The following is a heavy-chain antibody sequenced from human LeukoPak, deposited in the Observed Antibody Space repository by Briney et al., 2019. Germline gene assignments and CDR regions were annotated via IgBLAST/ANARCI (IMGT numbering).Heavy chain of an antibody. J-gene: IGHJ5*02. Sequence: SETLSLTCAVSGGSISSGGYSWSWIRQPPGKGLEWIGYIYHSGSTYYNPSLKSRVTISVDTSKNQFSLKLSSVTAADTAVYYCARAPYYDILTGYYQDNWFDPWGQGTLVTVSS. CDR2: IYHSGST. CDR3: ARAPYYDILTGYYQDNWFDP. CDR1: GGSISSGGYS. V-gene: IGHV4-30-2*01. D-gene: IGHD3-9*01.